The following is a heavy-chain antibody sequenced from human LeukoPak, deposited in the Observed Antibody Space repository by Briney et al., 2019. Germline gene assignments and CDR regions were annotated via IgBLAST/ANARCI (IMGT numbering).Heavy chain of an antibody. D-gene: IGHD3-10*01. CDR2: IIPIFGTA. V-gene: IGHV1-69*15. J-gene: IGHJ4*02. Sequence: SVKVSGKTSGGTVSNYAISWVRQAPGQGLEWMGRIIPIFGTANYAQKFQGRVTIIADQSSSTAYMELSSLRSEDTAMYYCARDKGRYFGSKTYYNDFFDYWGQGTLVTVSS. CDR1: GGTVSNYA. CDR3: ARDKGRYFGSKTYYNDFFDY.